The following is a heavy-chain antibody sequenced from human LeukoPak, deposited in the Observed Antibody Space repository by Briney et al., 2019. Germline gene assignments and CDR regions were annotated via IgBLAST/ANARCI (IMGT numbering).Heavy chain of an antibody. CDR2: ISSSGSTI. Sequence: GGSLRLSCAASGFTFSDYYMSWIRQAPGKGLEWVSYISSSGSTIYYADSVKGRFTISRDNAKNSLYLQMNSLRAEDTAVYYCERDSSSYLFDYWGQGTLVTVSS. J-gene: IGHJ4*02. CDR1: GFTFSDYY. V-gene: IGHV3-11*01. D-gene: IGHD6-13*01. CDR3: ERDSSSYLFDY.